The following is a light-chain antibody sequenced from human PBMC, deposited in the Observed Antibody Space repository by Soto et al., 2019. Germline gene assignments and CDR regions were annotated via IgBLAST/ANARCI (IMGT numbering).Light chain of an antibody. J-gene: IGLJ1*01. CDR2: GNR. V-gene: IGLV1-40*01. CDR1: SSNLGAGYD. CDR3: QSYDNSMGVCYV. Sequence: QSVLTQPPSVSGAQGQRVTISCTGSSSNLGAGYDVHWYQLLPGTAPKLLIYGNRNRPSGVPDRFSGSKSGTSASLAITGIQAADEADYYCQSYDNSMGVCYVFGTGTKVTVL.